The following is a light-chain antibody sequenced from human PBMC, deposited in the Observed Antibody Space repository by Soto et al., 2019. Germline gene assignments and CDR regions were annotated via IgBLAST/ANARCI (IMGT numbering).Light chain of an antibody. CDR1: QSVNNY. J-gene: IGKJ5*01. Sequence: EIVLTQVPATLSLSPGERATLSCRASQSVNNYLAWYKQRPGQAPRILVYDASNTATGVPARFSGIVSGTDFTLSISSLEPEDFAVYYCQQRSIWPPITCGHGPRLEIK. CDR2: DAS. CDR3: QQRSIWPPIT. V-gene: IGKV3-11*01.